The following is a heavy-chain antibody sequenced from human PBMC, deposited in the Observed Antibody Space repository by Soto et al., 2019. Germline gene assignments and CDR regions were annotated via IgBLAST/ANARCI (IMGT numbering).Heavy chain of an antibody. CDR2: ISDTGGYT. J-gene: IGHJ1*01. D-gene: IGHD2-2*01. CDR1: GFTFSSYA. V-gene: IGHV3-23*01. Sequence: GGSLRLSCAASGFTFSSYAMAWVRRAPGKGLEWVSTISDTGGYTYHADSVKGRFTISRDNSENSLYLQMNSLRAEDTAVYYCAKRTYCGSTNCYPIFGFQQWGQGTLVTVSS. CDR3: AKRTYCGSTNCYPIFGFQQ.